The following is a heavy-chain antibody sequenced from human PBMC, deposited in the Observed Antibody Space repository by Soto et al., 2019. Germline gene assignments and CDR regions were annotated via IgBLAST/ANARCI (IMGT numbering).Heavy chain of an antibody. Sequence: QVQLQESGPGLVKPSQTLSLTCIVSGGSINTGDYFWSWIRQHPGKGLEWIGNIYYSERTNYNPSLKSPLTISADTSKTQLSLQLTSVTAADTAVNYCARAHSMSDAFDIWGQGTRVTVSS. V-gene: IGHV4-31*01. D-gene: IGHD3-22*01. CDR1: GGSINTGDYF. J-gene: IGHJ3*02. CDR2: IYYSERT. CDR3: ARAHSMSDAFDI.